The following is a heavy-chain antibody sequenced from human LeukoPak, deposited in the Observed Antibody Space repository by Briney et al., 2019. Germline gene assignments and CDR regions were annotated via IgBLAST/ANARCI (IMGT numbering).Heavy chain of an antibody. CDR3: ARVVAGWFDP. V-gene: IGHV4-39*01. CDR2: IYYSGST. J-gene: IGHJ5*02. D-gene: IGHD6-19*01. Sequence: SETLSLTCTVSGGSISSYYWSWIRQPPGKGLEWIGRIYYSGSTYYNPSVKSRVTISVDTSKNQFSLKLSSVTAADTAVYYCARVVAGWFDPWGQGTLVTVSS. CDR1: GGSISSYY.